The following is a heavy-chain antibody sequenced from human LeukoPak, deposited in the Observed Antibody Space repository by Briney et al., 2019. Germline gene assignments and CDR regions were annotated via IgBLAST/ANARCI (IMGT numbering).Heavy chain of an antibody. CDR1: GFTFNQYA. CDR3: AKGGYDYVEVAYFDY. D-gene: IGHD5-12*01. Sequence: GGALRLPRAASGFTFNQYAKNWVRQAPGKGLEGGSISFGSSCSTFYADSVKGRFTISKDTSKNTLYLHMSSLRADDTAVYYCAKGGYDYVEVAYFDYWGQGTLVTVSS. J-gene: IGHJ4*02. V-gene: IGHV3-23*01. CDR2: SFGSSCST.